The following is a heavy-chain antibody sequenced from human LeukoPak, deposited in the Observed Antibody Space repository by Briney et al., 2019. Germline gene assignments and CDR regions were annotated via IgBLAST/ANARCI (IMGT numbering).Heavy chain of an antibody. J-gene: IGHJ4*02. CDR3: ARGAVDTAMAFFDY. CDR2: ISSSSSYI. Sequence: GGSLRLSCAASGFTFSSYSMNWVRQAPGKGLEWVSSISSSSSYIYYADSVKGRFTISRDNAKNSLYLQMNSLRAEDTAVYYCARGAVDTAMAFFDYSGQGTLVTVSS. CDR1: GFTFSSYS. D-gene: IGHD5-18*01. V-gene: IGHV3-21*04.